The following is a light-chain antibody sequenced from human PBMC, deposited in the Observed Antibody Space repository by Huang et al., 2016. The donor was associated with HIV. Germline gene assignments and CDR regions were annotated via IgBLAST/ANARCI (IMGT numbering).Light chain of an antibody. CDR3: QQYNNWPPIT. Sequence: EIVMTQSPVTLSVSPGERATLSCRASQSVSSNLAWYQQKPGQAPRLLIYGASTRATGVPARFSGSGSGKEFTLTISSLQSEDFALYYCQQYNNWPPITFGQGTRLEIK. CDR1: QSVSSN. V-gene: IGKV3-15*01. CDR2: GAS. J-gene: IGKJ5*01.